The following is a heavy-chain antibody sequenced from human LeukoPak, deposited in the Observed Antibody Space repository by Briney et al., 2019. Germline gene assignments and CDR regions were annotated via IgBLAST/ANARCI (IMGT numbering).Heavy chain of an antibody. J-gene: IGHJ4*02. CDR1: GFTFSNYG. CDR3: AKAPRGYYDSSYYHYVL. CDR2: ISHDGSNT. D-gene: IGHD3-22*01. Sequence: PGGSLRLSCAASGFTFSNYGMHWVRQAPGKGLEWVTLISHDGSNTYYADSVKGRFSISRDNSKNTLYLQMNSLRPEDTAVYYCAKAPRGYYDSSYYHYVLWGQGTLVTVSS. V-gene: IGHV3-30*18.